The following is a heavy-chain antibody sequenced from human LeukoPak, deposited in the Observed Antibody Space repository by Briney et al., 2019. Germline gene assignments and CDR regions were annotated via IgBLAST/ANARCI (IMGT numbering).Heavy chain of an antibody. J-gene: IGHJ4*02. D-gene: IGHD2-8*01. CDR1: GYTFTSYG. V-gene: IGHV1-18*01. Sequence: ASVTVSCKASGYTFTSYGISWVGQAPGQGVEGMGWISDYNGKKNYAQKLQGRVTMPTDTSTSTAYMELRSLRSDDTAVYYCARVPPVDGVLMVYAGHLDYWGQGTLVTVSS. CDR2: ISDYNGKK. CDR3: ARVPPVDGVLMVYAGHLDY.